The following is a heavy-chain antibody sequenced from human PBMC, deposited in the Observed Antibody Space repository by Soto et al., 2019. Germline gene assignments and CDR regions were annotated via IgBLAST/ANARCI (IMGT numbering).Heavy chain of an antibody. CDR3: ARGFKTGATIEGFDD. V-gene: IGHV1-69*13. D-gene: IGHD1-1*01. J-gene: IGHJ4*02. CDR1: VATFSCSA. Sequence: GXSVKVSCTCSVATFSCSAFGLVRQAPGQGLEWMGGITPTLGTTNYAQHLQGRVTITADEYTATSFMELTSLTSADTAIYYCARGFKTGATIEGFDDWGQGTLVTVSS. CDR2: ITPTLGTT.